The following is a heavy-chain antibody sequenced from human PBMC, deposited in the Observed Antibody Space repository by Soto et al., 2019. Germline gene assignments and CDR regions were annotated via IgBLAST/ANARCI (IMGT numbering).Heavy chain of an antibody. Sequence: SCKASGGTFSSYAISWVRQPPGKGLEWIGEIYHSGSTNYNPSLKSRVTISVDKSKNQFSLKLSSVTAADTAVYYCARHTYGSGSYDYWGQGTLVTVSS. D-gene: IGHD3-10*01. V-gene: IGHV4-4*02. CDR3: ARHTYGSGSYDY. J-gene: IGHJ4*02. CDR2: IYHSGST. CDR1: GGTFSSYAI.